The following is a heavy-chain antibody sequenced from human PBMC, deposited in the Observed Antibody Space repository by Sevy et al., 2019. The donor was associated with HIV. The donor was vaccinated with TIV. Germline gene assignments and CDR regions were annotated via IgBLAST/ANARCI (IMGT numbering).Heavy chain of an antibody. CDR2: FYYGSGTT. CDR3: ARQAATVITFYAFHI. J-gene: IGHJ3*02. D-gene: IGHD4-4*01. V-gene: IGHV4-59*08. CDR1: GGSISDYY. Sequence: SETLSLTCTVSGGSISDYYWSWIRQPPGKGLEWIGYFYYGSGTTNYNPSLKSLVTISIETSKNQFSLKVSSVTASDTAVYYCARQAATVITFYAFHIWGQATMVTFS.